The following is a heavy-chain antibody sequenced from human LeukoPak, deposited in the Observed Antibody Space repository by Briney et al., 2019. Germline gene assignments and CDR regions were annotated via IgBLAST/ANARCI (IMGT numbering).Heavy chain of an antibody. Sequence: SETLSLTCTVSGGSIRSYYWSWIRQPPGKGLDWIGYVYDSGSPDYNPSLKSRVTISGDTSKNQFSLNLRSVTAADTAVYYCASHVGRYNWFDPWGQGTLVTVSS. V-gene: IGHV4-59*08. CDR2: VYDSGSP. CDR1: GGSIRSYY. D-gene: IGHD2-15*01. CDR3: ASHVGRYNWFDP. J-gene: IGHJ5*02.